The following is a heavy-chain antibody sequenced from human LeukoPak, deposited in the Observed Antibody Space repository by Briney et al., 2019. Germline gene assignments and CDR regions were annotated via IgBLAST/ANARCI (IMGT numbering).Heavy chain of an antibody. CDR2: ISWDGGST. D-gene: IGHD3/OR15-3a*01. CDR1: GFTFDDYT. J-gene: IGHJ6*03. Sequence: GGSLRLSCAASGFTFDDYTMHWVRQAPGKGLEWVSLISWDGGSTYYADSVKGRFTISRDNSKNSLYLQMNSLRTEDTALYYCAKGDFYYYYYMDVWGKGTTVTVSS. CDR3: AKGDFYYYYYMDV. V-gene: IGHV3-43*01.